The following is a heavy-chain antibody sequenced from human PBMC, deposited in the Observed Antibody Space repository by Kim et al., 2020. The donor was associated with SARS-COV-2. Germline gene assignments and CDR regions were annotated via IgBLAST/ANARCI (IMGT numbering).Heavy chain of an antibody. V-gene: IGHV3-23*01. Sequence: GGSLRLSCATSGFTFSSFAMNWVRQAPGKGLEWVSAISGSGGTTYYAESVKGRFTISRDNSKNTVFLQMSSLRVEDTAVYYCAKGARGGYGCTYAFDFWG. CDR1: GFTFSSFA. CDR3: AKGARGGYGCTYAFDF. J-gene: IGHJ3*01. CDR2: ISGSGGTT. D-gene: IGHD5-18*01.